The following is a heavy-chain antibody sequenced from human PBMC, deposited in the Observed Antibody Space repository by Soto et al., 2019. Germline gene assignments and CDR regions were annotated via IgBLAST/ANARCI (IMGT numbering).Heavy chain of an antibody. D-gene: IGHD3-16*01. J-gene: IGHJ6*02. CDR3: TKARLWGGDGYNSYYYNAMDV. Sequence: EMQLVESGGGLVQPGMYLRLSCAASGFTFDDYAMYWVRQVPGKGLEWVSGISWNSGRIGYADSVKGRFTISRDNAKNPLYLQMNSLRPEDTALYYCTKARLWGGDGYNSYYYNAMDVWGQGTTVTVSS. CDR1: GFTFDDYA. V-gene: IGHV3-9*01. CDR2: ISWNSGRI.